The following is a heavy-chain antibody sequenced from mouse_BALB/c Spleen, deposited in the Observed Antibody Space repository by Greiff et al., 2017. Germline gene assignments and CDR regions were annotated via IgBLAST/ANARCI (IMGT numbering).Heavy chain of an antibody. CDR3: ARESYYGSSYVRAMDY. J-gene: IGHJ4*01. CDR2: INPYNDGT. V-gene: IGHV1-14*01. D-gene: IGHD1-1*01. Sequence: VQLQQSGPELVKPGASVKVSCKASGYTFTSYVMHWVKQKPGQGLEWIGYINPYNDGTKYNEKFKGKATLTSDKSSSTAYMELSSLTSEDSAVYYCARESYYGSSYVRAMDYWGQGTSVTVSS. CDR1: GYTFTSYV.